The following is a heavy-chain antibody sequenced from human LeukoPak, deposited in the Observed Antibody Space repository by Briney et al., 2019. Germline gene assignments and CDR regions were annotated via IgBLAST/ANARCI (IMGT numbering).Heavy chain of an antibody. D-gene: IGHD1-1*01. CDR1: GYTFTGYY. V-gene: IGHV1-69*04. J-gene: IGHJ4*02. Sequence: SVKVSCKTSGYTFTGYYMHWVRQAPGQGLEWMGRIIPILGIANYAQKFQGRVTITADKSTSTAYMELSSLRSEDTAVYYCARDDDSDAAFDYWGQGTLVTVSS. CDR2: IIPILGIA. CDR3: ARDDDSDAAFDY.